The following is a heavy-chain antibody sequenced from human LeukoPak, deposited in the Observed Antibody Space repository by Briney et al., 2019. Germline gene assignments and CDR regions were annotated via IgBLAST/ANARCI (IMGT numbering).Heavy chain of an antibody. Sequence: GGSLRLSCAVSGFTFSNYAMTWVRQAPGKGLEWVSAISGSGDNTYYADSVKGRFTVPRDNSKNTLYVQMKSLRAEDTAVCVVVPGNVNYFDTWGQGTLVTVSS. CDR1: GFTFSNYA. V-gene: IGHV3-23*01. CDR2: ISGSGDNT. CDR3: VPGNVNYFDT. D-gene: IGHD2-21*02. J-gene: IGHJ4*02.